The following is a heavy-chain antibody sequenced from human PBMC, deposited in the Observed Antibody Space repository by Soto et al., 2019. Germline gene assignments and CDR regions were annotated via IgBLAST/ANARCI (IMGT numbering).Heavy chain of an antibody. CDR3: ARANTVTATGSYYGMEV. CDR1: VGSISSGGYY. J-gene: IGHJ6*01. Sequence: PXETLSLTCTFSVGSISSGGYYWSWVRQHPWKGLEWIGYIYYSGSTYYNPSLKSRVTISVDTSKNQFSLKLSSVTAADTAVYYCARANTVTATGSYYGMEVLGQGTTHIVS. CDR2: IYYSGST. D-gene: IGHD4-4*01. V-gene: IGHV4-31*03.